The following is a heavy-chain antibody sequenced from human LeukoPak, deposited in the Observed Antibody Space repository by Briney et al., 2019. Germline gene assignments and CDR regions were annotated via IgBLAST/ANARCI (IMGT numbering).Heavy chain of an antibody. CDR3: ARDHLSRSYSTTVFDI. V-gene: IGHV3-30*09. J-gene: IGHJ3*02. CDR1: GFTFSSYA. CDR2: ISYDGSNK. D-gene: IGHD2-21*01. Sequence: PGGSLRLSCAASGFTFSSYAMHWVRQAPGKGLEWVAVISYDGSNKYYADSVKGRFAISRDNSKNTLYLQMNSLRAEDTAVYYCARDHLSRSYSTTVFDIWGEGTMVTVSS.